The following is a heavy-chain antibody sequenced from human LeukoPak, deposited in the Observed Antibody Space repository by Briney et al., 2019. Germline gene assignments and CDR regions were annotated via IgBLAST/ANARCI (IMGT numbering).Heavy chain of an antibody. J-gene: IGHJ4*02. V-gene: IGHV1-46*01. D-gene: IGHD3-3*01. Sequence: ASVKVSCKASGYTFTSYYMHWVRQAPGQGLEWMGIINPSGGSTSYAQKFQGRVTMTRDTSTSTVYMELSSLRSEDTAVYYCSRDSGSKIFGVAWGQGTLVTVSS. CDR3: SRDSGSKIFGVA. CDR1: GYTFTSYY. CDR2: INPSGGST.